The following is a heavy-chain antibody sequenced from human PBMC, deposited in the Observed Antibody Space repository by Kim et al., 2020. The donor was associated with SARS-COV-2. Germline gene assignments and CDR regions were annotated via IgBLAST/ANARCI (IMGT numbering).Heavy chain of an antibody. J-gene: IGHJ6*02. CDR2: ISYDGGNE. V-gene: IGHV3-30*04. CDR1: GFTFNKYA. CDR3: ARGGNSWSSKNYYGMDA. D-gene: IGHD4-4*01. Sequence: GGSLRLSCAASGFTFNKYAIHWVRQAPGKGLEWLAIISYDGGNEHYGDSVKGRFTSSRDNSMNTLYLQMNSLRPEDTAVYYCARGGNSWSSKNYYGMDAWGQGTTVTVSS.